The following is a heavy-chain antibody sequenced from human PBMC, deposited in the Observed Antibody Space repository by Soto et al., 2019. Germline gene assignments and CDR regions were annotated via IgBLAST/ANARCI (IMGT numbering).Heavy chain of an antibody. D-gene: IGHD3-22*01. CDR3: ARGRKYYSDSSPLGQGDP. J-gene: IGHJ5*02. CDR2: IHYSGST. CDR1: GDSIGTTHSY. Sequence: PSETLSLTCTVSGDSIGTTHSYWAWIRQSPGKGLEWIGNIHYSGSTYYMPSLRSRVTLSVDTSKNQFSLRLTSVTAEDTAVYYCARGRKYYSDSSPLGQGDPWGQGTLVTVSS. V-gene: IGHV4-39*01.